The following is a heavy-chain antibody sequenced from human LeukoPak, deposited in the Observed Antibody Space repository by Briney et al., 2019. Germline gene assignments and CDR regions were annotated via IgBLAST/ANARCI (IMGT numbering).Heavy chain of an antibody. J-gene: IGHJ5*02. V-gene: IGHV4-39*01. CDR2: VYYTGST. CDR1: GGSISVSNFY. CDR3: ARLSGGNSAP. Sequence: KPSETLSLTCTVSGGSISVSNFYWGWIRQPPGKGLEWVGTVYYTGSTYYSPSLKSRVTISVDTSKNQFSLKVNSVTAADTAVYFCARLSGGNSAPWGQGTRVTVSS. D-gene: IGHD4-23*01.